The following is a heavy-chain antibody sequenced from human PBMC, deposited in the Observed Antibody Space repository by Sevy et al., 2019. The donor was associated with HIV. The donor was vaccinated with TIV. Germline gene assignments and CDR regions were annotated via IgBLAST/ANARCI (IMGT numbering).Heavy chain of an antibody. Sequence: ASVKVSCKASGYTFTSYGISWVRQAPGQGLEWMGWISAYNGNTNYAQKLQGRVTMTTDTSTSTAYRGLGSLRSDDTAVYYCATGYSYGAAFDIWGQGTMVTVSS. CDR1: GYTFTSYG. V-gene: IGHV1-18*01. D-gene: IGHD5-18*01. CDR3: ATGYSYGAAFDI. J-gene: IGHJ3*02. CDR2: ISAYNGNT.